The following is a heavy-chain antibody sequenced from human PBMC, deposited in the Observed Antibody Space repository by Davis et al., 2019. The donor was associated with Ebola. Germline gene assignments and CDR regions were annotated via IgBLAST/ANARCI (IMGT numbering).Heavy chain of an antibody. V-gene: IGHV3-15*01. CDR2: IKSKTDGGTT. CDR3: AKYGDYYDSSGVGDY. CDR1: GFTFSNAW. J-gene: IGHJ4*02. Sequence: GGSLRLSCAASGFTFSNAWMSWVRQAPGKGLEWVGRIKSKTDGGTTDYAAPVKGRFTISRDDSKNTLYLQMNSLKTEDTAVYYCAKYGDYYDSSGVGDYWGQGTLVTVSS. D-gene: IGHD3-22*01.